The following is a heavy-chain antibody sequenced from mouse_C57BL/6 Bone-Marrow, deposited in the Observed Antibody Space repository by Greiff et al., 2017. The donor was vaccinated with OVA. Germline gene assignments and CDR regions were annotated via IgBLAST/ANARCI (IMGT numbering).Heavy chain of an antibody. J-gene: IGHJ1*03. Sequence: VQLQQSGPELVKPGASVTIPCKASGYTFTDYNMDWVKQSPGKSLEWIGDINPNNGGTIYNQKFKGKAILTVDKSSSTAYMELRSLTSEDTAVYYCAREITPWYFDVWGTGTTVTVSS. V-gene: IGHV1-18*01. CDR2: INPNNGGT. CDR3: AREITPWYFDV. CDR1: GYTFTDYN. D-gene: IGHD2-4*01.